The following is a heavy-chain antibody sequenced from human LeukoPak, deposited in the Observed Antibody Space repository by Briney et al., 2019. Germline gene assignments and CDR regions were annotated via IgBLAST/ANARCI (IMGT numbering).Heavy chain of an antibody. CDR1: GYTLTELS. CDR2: FDPEDGET. CDR3: ATLPYDSGSYMEYYFDY. Sequence: ASVKVSCKVSGYTLTELSMHWVRQAPGKGLEWMGGFDPEDGETIYAQKFQGRVTMTEDTSTDTAYMELSSLRSEDTAVYYCATLPYDSGSYMEYYFDYWGQGTLVTVSS. V-gene: IGHV1-24*01. D-gene: IGHD1-26*01. J-gene: IGHJ4*02.